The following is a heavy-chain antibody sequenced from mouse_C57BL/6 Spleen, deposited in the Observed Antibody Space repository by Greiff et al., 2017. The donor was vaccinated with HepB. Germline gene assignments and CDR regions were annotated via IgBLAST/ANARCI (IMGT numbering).Heavy chain of an antibody. CDR3: ARWNYSNPYYFDY. V-gene: IGHV1-64*01. CDR2: IHPNSGST. D-gene: IGHD2-5*01. J-gene: IGHJ2*01. Sequence: QVHVKQPGAELVKPGASVKLSCKASGYTFTSYWMHWVKQRPGQGLEWIGMIHPNSGSTNYNEKFKSKATLTVDKSSSTAYMQLSSLTSEDSAVYYCARWNYSNPYYFDYWGQGTTLTVSS. CDR1: GYTFTSYW.